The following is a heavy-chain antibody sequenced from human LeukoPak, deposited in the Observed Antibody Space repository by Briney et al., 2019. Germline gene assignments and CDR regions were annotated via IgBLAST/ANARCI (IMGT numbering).Heavy chain of an antibody. J-gene: IGHJ3*01. D-gene: IGHD4/OR15-4a*01. V-gene: IGHV3-74*01. CDR3: AGVRAGANRAFDV. Sequence: GGSLRLSCAASGFTFGSYAMSWVRQAPGEGLVWVSRIDPDDSGSSYADSVKGRFTISRDNAKNTLWLQMNSLRADDTAVYYCAGVRAGANRAFDVWGQGTVVAVSS. CDR1: GFTFGSYA. CDR2: IDPDDSGS.